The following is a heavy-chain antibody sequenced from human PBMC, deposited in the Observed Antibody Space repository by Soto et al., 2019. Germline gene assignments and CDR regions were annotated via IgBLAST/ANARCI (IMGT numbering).Heavy chain of an antibody. CDR1: GFIFSNYW. D-gene: IGHD6-19*01. CDR3: ARAHSSSPVFCDYRDF. CDR2: INQDGSEK. J-gene: IGHJ4*02. V-gene: IGHV3-7*04. Sequence: EVQLVESGGGLVQPGGPLRLSCTASGFIFSNYWMTWVRQAPGKGLEWVTNINQDGSEKYYVDSVKGRFTVSRDNAKNPLYLRLNSLRVEETAVYYCARAHSSSPVFCDYRDFGGQGAVVTVSS.